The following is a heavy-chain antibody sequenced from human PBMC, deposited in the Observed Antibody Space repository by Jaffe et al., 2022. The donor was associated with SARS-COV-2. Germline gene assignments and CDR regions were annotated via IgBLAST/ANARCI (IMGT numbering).Heavy chain of an antibody. J-gene: IGHJ4*02. CDR1: GFTFSSYS. CDR2: ISSSSSYI. CDR3: AREGVEYSSSHFDY. Sequence: EVQLVESGGGLVKPGGSLRLSCAASGFTFSSYSMNWVRQAPGKGLEWVSSISSSSSYIYYADSVKGRFTISRDNAKNSLYLQMNSLRAEDTAVYYCAREGVEYSSSHFDYWGQGTLVTVSS. V-gene: IGHV3-21*01. D-gene: IGHD6-6*01.